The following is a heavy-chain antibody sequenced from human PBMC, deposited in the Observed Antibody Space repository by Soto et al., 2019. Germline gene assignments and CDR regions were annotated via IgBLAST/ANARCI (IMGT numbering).Heavy chain of an antibody. D-gene: IGHD3-10*01. CDR1: GGSISNGDYY. Sequence: PSETLSLTCTVSGGSISNGDYYWSWIRQPPGKGLEWIGYIFYIGRTSYNPSLKSRVTISVDTSKNQFSLKVNSVTAADTAVYYCAREALRRDLLDTSGFDSWGQGTLVTVSS. CDR2: IFYIGRT. CDR3: AREALRRDLLDTSGFDS. V-gene: IGHV4-30-4*01. J-gene: IGHJ4*02.